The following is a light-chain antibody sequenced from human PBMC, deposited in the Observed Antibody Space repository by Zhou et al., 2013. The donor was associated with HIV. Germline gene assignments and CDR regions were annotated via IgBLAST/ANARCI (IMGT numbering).Light chain of an antibody. CDR2: LGS. CDR3: MQALQTPYT. V-gene: IGKV2-28*01. J-gene: IGKJ2*01. CDR1: QSLLHSNGYNY. Sequence: DIVMTQSPLSLPVSPGESASISCRSSQSLLHSNGYNYLDWYLQKPGQSPQLLIYLGSNRASGVPDRFSGSGSGTDFTLKISRVEAEDVGVYYCMQALQTPYTFGPGTEXGDQT.